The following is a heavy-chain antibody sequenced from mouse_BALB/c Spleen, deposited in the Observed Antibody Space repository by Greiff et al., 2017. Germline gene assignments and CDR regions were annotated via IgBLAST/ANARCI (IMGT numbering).Heavy chain of an antibody. CDR2: ISYSGST. V-gene: IGHV3-2*02. CDR3: AKSHDYDVDRFAY. CDR1: GYSITSDYA. Sequence: DVQLQESGPGLVKPSQSLSLTCTVTGYSITSDYAWNWIRQFPGNKLEWMGYISYSGSTSYNPSLKSRISITRDTSKNQFFLQLNSVTTEDTATYYCAKSHDYDVDRFAYWGQGTLVTVSA. J-gene: IGHJ3*01. D-gene: IGHD2-4*01.